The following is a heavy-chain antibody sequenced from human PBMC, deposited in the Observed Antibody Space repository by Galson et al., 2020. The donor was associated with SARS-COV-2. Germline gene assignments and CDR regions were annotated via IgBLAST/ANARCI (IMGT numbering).Heavy chain of an antibody. CDR1: GASNSSGSYY. CDR2: IYKSGNT. CDR3: ARGNSPCVTIFGVLTGTCGMDV. D-gene: IGHD3-3*01. J-gene: IGHJ6*02. V-gene: IGHV4-61*02. Sequence: TLSLTCTVAGASNSSGSYYWSWIRPPAGKGLEWIGRIYKSGNTNYNPSLCSQGTITVDTSKNQFSLKLTSVTAADTAVYYCARGNSPCVTIFGVLTGTCGMDVWGQGTTVTVSS.